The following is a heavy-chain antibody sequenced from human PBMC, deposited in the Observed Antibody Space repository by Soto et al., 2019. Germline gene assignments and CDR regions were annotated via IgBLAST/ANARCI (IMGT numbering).Heavy chain of an antibody. V-gene: IGHV1-3*01. CDR2: INAGNGNT. Sequence: ASVKVSCKASGYTFTSYAMHWVRQAPGQRLEWMGWINAGNGNTKYSQKFQGRVTITRDTSASTAYMELSSLRSEDTAVYYCARVGVAAAGNDYWGQGTLVTVS. CDR1: GYTFTSYA. J-gene: IGHJ4*02. CDR3: ARVGVAAAGNDY. D-gene: IGHD6-13*01.